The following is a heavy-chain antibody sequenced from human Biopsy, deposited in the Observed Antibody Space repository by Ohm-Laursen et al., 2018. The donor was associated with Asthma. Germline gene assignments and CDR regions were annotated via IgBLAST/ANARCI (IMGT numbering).Heavy chain of an antibody. D-gene: IGHD2-15*01. V-gene: IGHV4-61*01. CDR1: GGSVSSGSYY. Sequence: SETLSLTCTVSGGSVSSGSYYWSWIRQPPGKGLAWVSYISYSGSTDYNPSLKSRLTISMDTSKNQFSLKLSSVTAAVTAVYYCARVPTTLRYFDLWGRGTLVTVSS. CDR2: ISYSGST. CDR3: ARVPTTLRYFDL. J-gene: IGHJ2*01.